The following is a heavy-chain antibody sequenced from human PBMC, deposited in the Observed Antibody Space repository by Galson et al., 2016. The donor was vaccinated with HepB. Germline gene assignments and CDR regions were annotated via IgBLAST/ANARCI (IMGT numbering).Heavy chain of an antibody. Sequence: SLRLSCAVSGFTFSRYAVSWVRQAPGKGLEWVSAISGSGDNTYYADSVKGRFTISRDNSKNTLYLQLNSLRAEDTAVYYCAREDPNMAVAALDYWGQGTLVTVSS. V-gene: IGHV3-23*01. CDR2: ISGSGDNT. J-gene: IGHJ4*02. CDR3: AREDPNMAVAALDY. CDR1: GFTFSRYA. D-gene: IGHD6-19*01.